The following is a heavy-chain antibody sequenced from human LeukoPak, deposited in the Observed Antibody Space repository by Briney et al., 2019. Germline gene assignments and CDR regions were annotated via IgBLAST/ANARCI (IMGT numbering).Heavy chain of an antibody. Sequence: PGGSLRLSCAASGFTFSSYGMHWVRQAPGKGLEWVAFIRYDGSNKYYADSVKGRFTISRDNSKNTLYLQMNSLRAGDTAVYYCARGDYGDPYGDAFDIWGQGTMVTVSS. V-gene: IGHV3-30*02. CDR2: IRYDGSNK. CDR1: GFTFSSYG. J-gene: IGHJ3*02. D-gene: IGHD4-17*01. CDR3: ARGDYGDPYGDAFDI.